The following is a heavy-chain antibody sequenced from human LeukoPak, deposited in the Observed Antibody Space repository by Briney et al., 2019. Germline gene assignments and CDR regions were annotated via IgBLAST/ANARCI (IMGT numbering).Heavy chain of an antibody. CDR2: IRYDGSNK. CDR3: ASEAGYSSSWYVN. D-gene: IGHD6-13*01. Sequence: PGGSLRLSCAASGFTFSSYGMHWVRQAPGKGLEWVAFIRYDGSNKYYADSVKGRFTISRDNSKITLYLQMNSLRAEDTAVYYCASEAGYSSSWYVNWGQGTLVTVSS. J-gene: IGHJ4*02. CDR1: GFTFSSYG. V-gene: IGHV3-30*02.